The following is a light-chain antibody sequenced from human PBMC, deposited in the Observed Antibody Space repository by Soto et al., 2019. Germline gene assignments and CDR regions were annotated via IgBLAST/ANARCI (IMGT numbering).Light chain of an antibody. CDR2: KAS. CDR1: QSVGSW. J-gene: IGKJ2*02. CDR3: QQYDAYPWT. V-gene: IGKV1-5*03. Sequence: DIQMTQSPSTLSASVGDRVTITCRAIQSVGSWLAWYQQKPGKAPKYLIYKASILESGVPSRFSGSGSGTEFTLTISSLQPDDFATYYCQQYDAYPWTFGQGTKLDFK.